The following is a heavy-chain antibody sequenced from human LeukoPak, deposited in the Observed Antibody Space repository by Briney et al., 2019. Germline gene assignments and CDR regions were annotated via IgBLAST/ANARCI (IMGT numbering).Heavy chain of an antibody. CDR1: GLITDEYA. V-gene: IGHV3-43*02. CDR3: VRESERSDCFDH. J-gene: IGHJ5*02. D-gene: IGHD1-26*01. CDR2: ISGGGGRT. Sequence: PGGSLRISCAAPGLITDEYAIHWVRQAPGKCLDWVSLISGGGGRTFYADSVKGRFTISSDTGKNSLSRQMSRLRSEDTAVYFCVRESERSDCFDHWGQGTLVTVSS.